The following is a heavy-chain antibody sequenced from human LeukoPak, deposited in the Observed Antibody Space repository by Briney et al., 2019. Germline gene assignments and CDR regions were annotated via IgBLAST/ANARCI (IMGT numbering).Heavy chain of an antibody. D-gene: IGHD3-22*01. J-gene: IGHJ3*02. CDR1: GYTFTSYY. CDR2: INPSGGST. Sequence: ASVKVSCKASGYTFTSYYMHWVRQAPGQGLEWMGIINPSGGSTSYAQKFQGRVTMTRDTSTSTVYMELSSLRSEDTAVYYCARNLDQTYYYDSSGYSFSAFGIWGQGTMVTVSS. V-gene: IGHV1-46*03. CDR3: ARNLDQTYYYDSSGYSFSAFGI.